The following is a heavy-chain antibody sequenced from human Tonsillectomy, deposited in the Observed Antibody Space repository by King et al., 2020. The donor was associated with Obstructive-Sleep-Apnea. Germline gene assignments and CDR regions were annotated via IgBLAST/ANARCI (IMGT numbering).Heavy chain of an antibody. J-gene: IGHJ5*02. CDR2: INPNSGGT. D-gene: IGHD5-12*01. CDR1: GYSFTGYY. Sequence: QLVQSGTEVKKPGASVKVSCKASGYSFTGYYMHWVRQAPGQGLQWMGWINPNSGGTNYAQKFQGRVTMTRDTSISTAYMELNRLRSDDTAVYYCARDGDSGYNYGINWFDPWGQGTLVTVSS. V-gene: IGHV1-2*02. CDR3: ARDGDSGYNYGINWFDP.